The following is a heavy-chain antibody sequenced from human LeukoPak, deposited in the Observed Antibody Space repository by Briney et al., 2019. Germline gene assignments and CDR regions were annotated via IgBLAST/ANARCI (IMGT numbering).Heavy chain of an antibody. CDR1: GYTFTGYY. D-gene: IGHD6-19*01. CDR2: IIPIFGTA. V-gene: IGHV1-69*05. Sequence: SVKVSCKASGYTFTGYYMHWVRQAPGQGLEWMGGIIPIFGTANYAQKFQGRVTITTDESTSTAYMELSSLRSEDTAVYYCARRLSSGHGWFDPWGQGTLVTVSS. J-gene: IGHJ5*02. CDR3: ARRLSSGHGWFDP.